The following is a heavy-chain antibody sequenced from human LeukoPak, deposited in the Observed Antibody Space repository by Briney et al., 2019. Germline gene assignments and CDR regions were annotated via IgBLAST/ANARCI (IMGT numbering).Heavy chain of an antibody. J-gene: IGHJ6*02. CDR3: AKDELRFLEWLLSRMGV. V-gene: IGHV3-30*18. D-gene: IGHD3-3*01. CDR1: GFTFSSYG. CDR2: ISYDGSNK. Sequence: PGRSLRLSCAASGFTFSSYGMHWVRQAPGKGLEWVAVISYDGSNKYYADSVKGRFTISRDNSKNTLYLQMNSLRAEDTAVYYCAKDELRFLEWLLSRMGVWGQGTTVTVSS.